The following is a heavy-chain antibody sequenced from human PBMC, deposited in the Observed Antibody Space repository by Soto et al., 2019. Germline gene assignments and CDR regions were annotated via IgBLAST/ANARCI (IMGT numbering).Heavy chain of an antibody. CDR3: AKGGRQWLVTSDFNY. Sequence: GGSLRLSCAASGFTFSSYSMNWVRQAPGKGLEWVSFITSDGGTMHYADSVKGRFTISRDSSKNTVSLEMTSLRAEDTAVYYCAKGGRQWLVTSDFNYWGQGALVTVSS. CDR1: GFTFSSYS. D-gene: IGHD6-19*01. V-gene: IGHV3-48*01. CDR2: ITSDGGTM. J-gene: IGHJ4*02.